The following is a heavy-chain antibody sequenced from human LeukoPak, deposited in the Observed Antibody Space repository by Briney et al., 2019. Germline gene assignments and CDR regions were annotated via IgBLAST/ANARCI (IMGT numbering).Heavy chain of an antibody. V-gene: IGHV5-10-1*01. J-gene: IGHJ4*02. CDR3: ARHGGGSTNFDY. CDR2: IDSSDSYT. CDR1: GYSFTSYW. Sequence: GESLKIPCKGSGYSFTSYWINWVRQMPRKGLEWRVRIDSSDSYTNYSPSSQGHVTISADKSITTASLQWNSRRASGAAMYCCARHGGGSTNFDYWGQGTLVTVSS. D-gene: IGHD1-26*01.